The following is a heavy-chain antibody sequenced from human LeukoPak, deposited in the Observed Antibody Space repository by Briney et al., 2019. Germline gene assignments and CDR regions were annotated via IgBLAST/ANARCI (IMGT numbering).Heavy chain of an antibody. D-gene: IGHD2-8*01. CDR2: IYPGDSDT. V-gene: IGHV5-51*01. CDR1: GYSFTSYW. CDR3: AIRHCTNGVCYPYYFDY. Sequence: GESLKISCKGSGYSFTSYWIGWVRQMPGKGLEWMGIIYPGDSDTRYSPSFQGQVTISADKSISTAYLQWSSLKASDTPMYYCAIRHCTNGVCYPYYFDYWGQGTLVTVSS. J-gene: IGHJ4*02.